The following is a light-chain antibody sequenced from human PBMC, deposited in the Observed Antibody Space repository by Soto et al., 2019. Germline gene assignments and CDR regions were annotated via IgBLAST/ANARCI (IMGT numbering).Light chain of an antibody. V-gene: IGLV1-51*01. CDR3: GTWDSSLTYV. CDR1: SSNIGNNY. J-gene: IGLJ1*01. Sequence: QSVLTQPPSVSAAPGQRVTICCSGSSSNIGNNYVSWYQQLPGTSPKLLIYDNDKRPSEIPDRFSGSKSGTSATLGITGLQTGDEADYYCGTWDSSLTYVFGTGTKVTVL. CDR2: DND.